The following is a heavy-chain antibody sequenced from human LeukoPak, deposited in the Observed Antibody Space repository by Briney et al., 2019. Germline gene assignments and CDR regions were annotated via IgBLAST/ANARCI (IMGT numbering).Heavy chain of an antibody. V-gene: IGHV3-23*01. CDR3: AKDLLVLRYFDWLLSGLDY. CDR1: GFTFSSYA. J-gene: IGHJ4*02. CDR2: ISGSGGST. Sequence: GGSLRLSCAAAGFTFSSYAMSLVRQAQGKRVEWVSAISGSGGSTYYADSVKGRFTISRDNSKNTLYLQMNSLRAEDTAVYYCAKDLLVLRYFDWLLSGLDYWGQGTLVTVSS. D-gene: IGHD3-9*01.